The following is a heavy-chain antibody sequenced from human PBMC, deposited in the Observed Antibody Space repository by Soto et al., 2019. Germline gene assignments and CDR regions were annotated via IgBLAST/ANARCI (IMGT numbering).Heavy chain of an antibody. D-gene: IGHD4-17*01. CDR3: ASGAGGQHDYGDYLQIY. J-gene: IGHJ4*02. Sequence: GGSLRLSCAASGFTFSSNYMSWVRQAPGKGLEWVSVIYRGGSTYYAASGKGRLTISRHNSKNTLYLQMNSLRAEDTAVYYCASGAGGQHDYGDYLQIYWGQGTLVTVSS. CDR2: IYRGGST. CDR1: GFTFSSNY. V-gene: IGHV3-53*04.